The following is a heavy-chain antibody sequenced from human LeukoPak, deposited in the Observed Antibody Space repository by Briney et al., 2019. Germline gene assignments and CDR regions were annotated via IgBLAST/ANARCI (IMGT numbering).Heavy chain of an antibody. CDR2: ISYSGST. Sequence: PSETLSLTCAVSGGSFSTYYWSWIRQPPGKGLEWIGYISYSGSTNYNPSLKSRVTMSVDTSKNQFSLKLSSVTAADTAVYYCARLIVGATTDWYFDLWGRGTLVTVSS. CDR1: GGSFSTYY. J-gene: IGHJ2*01. V-gene: IGHV4-59*01. CDR3: ARLIVGATTDWYFDL. D-gene: IGHD1-26*01.